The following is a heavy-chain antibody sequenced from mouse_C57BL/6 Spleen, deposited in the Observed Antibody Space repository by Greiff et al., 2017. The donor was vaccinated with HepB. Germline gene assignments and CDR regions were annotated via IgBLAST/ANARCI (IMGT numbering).Heavy chain of an antibody. D-gene: IGHD1-1*01. Sequence: VQLQQSGAELARPGASVKLSCKASGYTFTSYGISWVKQRTGQGLEWIGEIYPRSGNTYYNEKFKGKATLTADKSSSTAYMELRSLTSEDSAVYFCARSPPHDYGSTYFDYWGQGTTLTVSS. CDR2: IYPRSGNT. V-gene: IGHV1-81*01. J-gene: IGHJ2*01. CDR3: ARSPPHDYGSTYFDY. CDR1: GYTFTSYG.